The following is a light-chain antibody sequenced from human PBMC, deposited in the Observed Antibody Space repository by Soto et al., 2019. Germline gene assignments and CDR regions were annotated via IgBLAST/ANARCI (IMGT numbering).Light chain of an antibody. CDR2: GNS. J-gene: IGLJ2*01. CDR3: QSYDSSLSDVV. CDR1: SSNIGAGYD. V-gene: IGLV1-40*01. Sequence: QAVVTQPPSGSWAPGQRVTISCTGSSSNIGAGYDVHWYQQLPGTAPKLLIYGNSNRPSGVPDRFSGSKSGTSASLAITGLQAEDEAHYYCQSYDSSLSDVVFGGGTKVTLL.